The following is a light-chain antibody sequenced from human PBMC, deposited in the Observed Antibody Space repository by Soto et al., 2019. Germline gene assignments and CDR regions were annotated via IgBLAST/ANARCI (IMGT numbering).Light chain of an antibody. CDR2: GDT. J-gene: IGLJ3*02. V-gene: IGLV2-23*01. CDR1: ISDVGGYNF. Sequence: QSALTQPASVSGSPGQSITITCSGTISDVGGYNFVSWYQQHPGKAPKLIIYGDTKWPSGVSNRSSGSKSGNTASLTIGVLHADDDAYYYCCSYAGISTWVFGGGTKVTVL. CDR3: CSYAGISTWV.